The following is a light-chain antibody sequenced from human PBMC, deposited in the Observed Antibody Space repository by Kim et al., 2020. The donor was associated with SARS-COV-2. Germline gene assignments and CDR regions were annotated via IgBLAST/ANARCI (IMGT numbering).Light chain of an antibody. CDR1: SSDVGGYNY. V-gene: IGLV2-14*03. Sequence: QSALTQPAPVSGSPGQSITISCTGTSSDVGGYNYVSWYQHHPGKAPKLMIYDVSERPSGVSDRFSGSKSGNTASLTISGLQTEDEADYYCSSHASSNTVVFGGGTQLTFL. CDR3: SSHASSNTVV. CDR2: DVS. J-gene: IGLJ2*01.